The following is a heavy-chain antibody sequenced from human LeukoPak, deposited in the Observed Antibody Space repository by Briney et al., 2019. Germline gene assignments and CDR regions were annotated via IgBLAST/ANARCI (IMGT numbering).Heavy chain of an antibody. CDR2: IYYSGST. CDR1: GGSISSIIYY. Sequence: PSETLSLTCTVSGGSISSIIYYWGWIRQPPRKGLEWIGTIYYSGSTYYNVSLKSRVTISVDTSRNQFSLKLSSVTAADTAVYYCARANYYDSSGYYYNAFDIWGQGTMVTVSS. V-gene: IGHV4-39*01. J-gene: IGHJ3*02. CDR3: ARANYYDSSGYYYNAFDI. D-gene: IGHD3-22*01.